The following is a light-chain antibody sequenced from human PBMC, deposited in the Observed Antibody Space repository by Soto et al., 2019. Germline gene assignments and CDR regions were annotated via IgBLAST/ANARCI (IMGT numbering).Light chain of an antibody. CDR1: QSISSW. Sequence: DIQMTQSPSTLSASVGDRVTISCRASQSISSWLAWYQQKPGKAPTLLIYKASSLESGVPSRFSGSGSGTEFTLTISSLQPDDFATYYCHQYDSYHTFGQGTKLEIK. J-gene: IGKJ2*01. V-gene: IGKV1-5*03. CDR2: KAS. CDR3: HQYDSYHT.